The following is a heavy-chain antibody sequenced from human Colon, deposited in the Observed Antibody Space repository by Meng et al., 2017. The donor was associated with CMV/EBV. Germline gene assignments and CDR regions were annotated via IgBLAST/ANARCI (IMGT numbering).Heavy chain of an antibody. CDR1: GCTFNDYA. J-gene: IGHJ4*02. V-gene: IGHV3-73*01. Sequence: SGCTFNDYAIHWVRQAPGGGLEWIGRIKNKAENYATAYAASVRDRFTLSRDDSQNTAYLQMNSLKTEDTAVYYCTRSSGTYSWASDYWGQGALVTVSS. CDR2: IKNKAENYAT. D-gene: IGHD1-26*01. CDR3: TRSSGTYSWASDY.